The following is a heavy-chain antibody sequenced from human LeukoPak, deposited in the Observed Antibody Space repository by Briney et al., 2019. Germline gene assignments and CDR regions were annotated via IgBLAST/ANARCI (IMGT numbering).Heavy chain of an antibody. J-gene: IGHJ5*02. CDR2: IIGSGGST. CDR1: GFTFSSIS. D-gene: IGHD2-21*02. CDR3: AKAPRVVVTTNWFDP. V-gene: IGHV3-23*01. Sequence: GGSMRLSCALYGFTFSSISMRWVRQAAGRGLGWVSAIIGSGGSTYYAASVKGRFTISRDNSKNTLYLQMNSLRAEDTAVYYCAKAPRVVVTTNWFDPWGQGTLVTVSS.